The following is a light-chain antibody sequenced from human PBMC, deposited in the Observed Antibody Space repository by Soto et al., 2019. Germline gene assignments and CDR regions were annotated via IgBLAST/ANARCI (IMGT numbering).Light chain of an antibody. J-gene: IGKJ1*01. CDR1: QSVSSGY. CDR2: GAS. Sequence: DIVFTQSPGTLYFSPGEGATLSCRASQSVSSGYLAWYQQRPGQAPRLLIYGASTRATGIPDRFSGSGSGTDFTLTISRLEPEDFAVYYCQQYGTSPWTFGQGTKVDIK. CDR3: QQYGTSPWT. V-gene: IGKV3-20*01.